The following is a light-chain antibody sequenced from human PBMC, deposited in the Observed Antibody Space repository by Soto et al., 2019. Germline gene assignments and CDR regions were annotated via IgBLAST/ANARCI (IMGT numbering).Light chain of an antibody. CDR2: GAF. V-gene: IGKV3-20*01. CDR3: QHYGSPPQT. Sequence: EIVLTQSPGTLSLSPGERATLSCRASQTVISNYLAWYQQKPGQAPRLLIYGAFSRATGIPDRFSGSGFGTDFNLIISRLEPEDFPVYYCQHYGSPPQTFGQRTKVDIK. CDR1: QTVISNY. J-gene: IGKJ1*01.